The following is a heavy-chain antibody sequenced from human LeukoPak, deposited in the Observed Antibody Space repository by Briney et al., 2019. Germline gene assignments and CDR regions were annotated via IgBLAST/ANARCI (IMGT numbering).Heavy chain of an antibody. J-gene: IGHJ6*04. CDR1: GGSISLSNYY. CDR2: IYYSGST. D-gene: IGHD3-3*01. Sequence: SETLSLTCTVSGGSISLSNYYWGWIRQPPGKGLEWIASIYYSGSTHYNPSLKSRVTISADTSKNQFSLKLSSVTAADTAVYYCASYDFSVLRFLSVWGKGTTVTVSS. CDR3: ASYDFSVLRFLSV. V-gene: IGHV4-39*01.